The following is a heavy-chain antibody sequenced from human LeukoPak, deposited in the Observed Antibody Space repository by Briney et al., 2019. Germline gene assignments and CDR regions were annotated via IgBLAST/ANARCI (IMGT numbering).Heavy chain of an antibody. V-gene: IGHV4-38-2*02. Sequence: PSETLSLTCTVSGYSISSGYYWGWIRQPPGKGLEWIGSIYHSGSTYYNPSLKSRVTISVDTSKNQFSLKLSSVTAADTAVYYCARERGYYDSSGYYPSLSYYYYYMDVWGKGTTVTVSS. CDR1: GYSISSGYY. J-gene: IGHJ6*03. CDR2: IYHSGST. CDR3: ARERGYYDSSGYYPSLSYYYYYMDV. D-gene: IGHD3-22*01.